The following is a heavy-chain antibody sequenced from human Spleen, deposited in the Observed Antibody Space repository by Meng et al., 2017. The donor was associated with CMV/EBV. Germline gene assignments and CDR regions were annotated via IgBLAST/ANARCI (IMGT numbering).Heavy chain of an antibody. V-gene: IGHV3-53*01. J-gene: IGHJ4*02. D-gene: IGHD1-26*01. Sequence: GESLKISCVASGFTVTSNDMSWVRQAPGKGLEWVSVIRSGGNTYHGDSVKGRFTISRDNAKNSLYLQMNSLRAEDTALYYCAREEYSRYSGTYYFDYWGQGTLVTVSS. CDR2: IRSGGNT. CDR1: GFTVTSND. CDR3: AREEYSRYSGTYYFDY.